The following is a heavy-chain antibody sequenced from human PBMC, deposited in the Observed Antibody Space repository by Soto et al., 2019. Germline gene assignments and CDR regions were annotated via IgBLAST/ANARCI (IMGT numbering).Heavy chain of an antibody. V-gene: IGHV3-30*18. CDR3: AKDGLYYYDSSGYPDC. CDR2: ISYDGSNK. CDR1: GFTFSSYG. Sequence: SLRLSCAASGFTFSSYGMHWVRQAPGKGLEWVAVISYDGSNKYYADSVKGRFTISRDNSKNTLYLQMNSLRAEDTAVYYCAKDGLYYYDSSGYPDCWGQGTLVTVSS. D-gene: IGHD3-22*01. J-gene: IGHJ4*02.